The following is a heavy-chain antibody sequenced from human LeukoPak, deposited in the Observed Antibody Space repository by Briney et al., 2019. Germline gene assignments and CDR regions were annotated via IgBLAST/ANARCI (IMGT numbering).Heavy chain of an antibody. CDR2: MNPNSGNT. Sequence: ASVKVSCKASGYTFTSYDINWVRQATGQGLEWMGWMNPNSGNTGYAQKFQGRVTMTRNTSISTAYMELSSLRSEDTAVHYCARVDIYGSGSYYRVGFDYWGQGTLVTVSS. CDR1: GYTFTSYD. D-gene: IGHD3-10*01. CDR3: ARVDIYGSGSYYRVGFDY. J-gene: IGHJ4*02. V-gene: IGHV1-8*01.